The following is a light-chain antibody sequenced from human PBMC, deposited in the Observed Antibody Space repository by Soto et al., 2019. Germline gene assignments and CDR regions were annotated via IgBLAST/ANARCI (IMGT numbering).Light chain of an antibody. CDR1: SGTIASKY. CDR2: ENN. J-gene: IGLJ1*01. Sequence: NFMLTQPHSVSESPGKTVTISCTRSSGTIASKYVQWYQQRPGSSPTTVISENNQRPSGVPDRFSGSIDSSSNSASLTISGLKTEDEADYYCQSSDTGNPYVFGTGTKVTVL. V-gene: IGLV6-57*01. CDR3: QSSDTGNPYV.